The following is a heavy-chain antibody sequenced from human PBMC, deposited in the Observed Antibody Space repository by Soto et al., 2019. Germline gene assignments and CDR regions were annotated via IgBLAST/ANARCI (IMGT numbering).Heavy chain of an antibody. CDR2: VSSTGST. CDR1: GASITQYY. J-gene: IGHJ4*02. CDR3: ERGGGGPYHKHEFDF. V-gene: IGHV4-59*01. D-gene: IGHD6-25*01. Sequence: QVQLQESGPGLVKPSETLSLTCTVSGASITQYYWNWIRQSPGKGLDWILSVSSTGSTVYNPSLTSRVTVSLDTSKNQCSLTLTSVTAADTAVYYGERGGGGPYHKHEFDFWGQGTLVTVSS.